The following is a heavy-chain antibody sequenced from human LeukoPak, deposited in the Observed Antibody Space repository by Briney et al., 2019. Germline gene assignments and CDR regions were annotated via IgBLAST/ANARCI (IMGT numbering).Heavy chain of an antibody. Sequence: PGGSLRLSCAASGFTFSSYSMNWVRQAPGKGLEWVSYISSSSSTIFYADSVKGRFTISRDNAKNSLYLQMNSLRAEDTAVYYCAREGVLLKFDPWGQGTLVTVSS. CDR3: AREGVLLKFDP. V-gene: IGHV3-48*01. D-gene: IGHD3-16*01. J-gene: IGHJ5*02. CDR1: GFTFSSYS. CDR2: ISSSSSTI.